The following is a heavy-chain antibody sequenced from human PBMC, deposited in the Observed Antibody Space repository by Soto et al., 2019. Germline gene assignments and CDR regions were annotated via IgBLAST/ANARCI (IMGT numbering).Heavy chain of an antibody. J-gene: IGHJ3*02. CDR1: GLSFSSDS. CDR2: ISGSSSYI. V-gene: IGHV3-21*01. CDR3: ARGLGYCNVGSCSGAFDM. D-gene: IGHD2-15*01. Sequence: EVQLVESGGGLVKPGGSLRLSCTASGLSFSSDSMNWVRQAPGKGLEWVSSISGSSSYIYYADSVKGRFTISRDNAKNSVYLQMNSLRAEDTAVYYCARGLGYCNVGSCSGAFDMWGLGTMVTVSS.